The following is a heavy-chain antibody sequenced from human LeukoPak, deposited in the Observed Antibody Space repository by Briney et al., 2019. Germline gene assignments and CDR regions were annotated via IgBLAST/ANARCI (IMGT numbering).Heavy chain of an antibody. CDR3: ARGQFYYDSSGLWV. Sequence: TSETLSLTCIVSGDSISSSGYYWSWIRQPPGKGLEWIGNIYYSGTTNYNPSLKSRVTISVDTSKNQFSLKLSSVTAADTAVYYCARGQFYYDSSGLWVWGQGTLVTVSS. D-gene: IGHD3-22*01. CDR2: IYYSGTT. CDR1: GDSISSSGYY. J-gene: IGHJ4*02. V-gene: IGHV4-61*08.